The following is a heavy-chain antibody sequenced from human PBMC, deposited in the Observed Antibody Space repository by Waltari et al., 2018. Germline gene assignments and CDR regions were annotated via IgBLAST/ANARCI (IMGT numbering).Heavy chain of an antibody. CDR1: GYTFTIYE. CDR2: MNPNNGNT. CDR3: ARVVGGITKVRGAT. Sequence: QVQLVQSGAEVRKPGASVKVSCKASGYTFTIYEITWVRQATGQGLEWMGWMNPNNGNTGYAQKFQGRVTMTRNTSISTAYMELSSLRSEDTGVYYCARVVGGITKVRGATWGQGTLVTVSS. J-gene: IGHJ5*02. D-gene: IGHD3-10*01. V-gene: IGHV1-8*01.